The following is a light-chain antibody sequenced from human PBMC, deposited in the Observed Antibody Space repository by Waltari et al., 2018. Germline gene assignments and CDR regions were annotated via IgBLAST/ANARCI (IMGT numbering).Light chain of an antibody. V-gene: IGKV3-20*01. J-gene: IGKJ1*01. Sequence: IVLTQSPGTLSLSPGERATLSCRASQSVGRSLAWDQKKPGQAPRLLIYDASSRATAIPDRFSGSGSGTDFSLTISRLEPEDFAVYYCQKYVNLPATFGQGTTVEIK. CDR1: QSVGRS. CDR3: QKYVNLPAT. CDR2: DAS.